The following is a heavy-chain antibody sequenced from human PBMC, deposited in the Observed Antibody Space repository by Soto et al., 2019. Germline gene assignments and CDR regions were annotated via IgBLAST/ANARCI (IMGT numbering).Heavy chain of an antibody. CDR2: IRSKANSYAT. V-gene: IGHV3-73*02. D-gene: IGHD3-3*01. CDR3: SRLTIFGVLN. J-gene: IGHJ4*02. CDR1: GFTFSGSA. Sequence: EVQLVESGGGLVQPGGSLKLSCAASGFTFSGSAMHWVRQASGKGLEWVGRIRSKANSYATAYAASVKGRFTISRDDSKNTAYLQMNSPKTEDTAVYYCSRLTIFGVLNGGQGTLVTVSS.